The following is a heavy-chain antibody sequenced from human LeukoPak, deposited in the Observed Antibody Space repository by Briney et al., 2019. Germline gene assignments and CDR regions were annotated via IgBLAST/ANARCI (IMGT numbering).Heavy chain of an antibody. Sequence: SETLSLTCTVSGGSNSSSSYYWGWIRQPPGKELEWIGSIYYSGSTYYNPSLKSRVTISVDTSKNQFSLKLSSVTAADTAVYYCARAPNTAMVHLLDYWGQGTLVTVSS. J-gene: IGHJ4*02. CDR1: GGSNSSSSYY. CDR3: ARAPNTAMVHLLDY. CDR2: IYYSGST. V-gene: IGHV4-39*01. D-gene: IGHD5-18*01.